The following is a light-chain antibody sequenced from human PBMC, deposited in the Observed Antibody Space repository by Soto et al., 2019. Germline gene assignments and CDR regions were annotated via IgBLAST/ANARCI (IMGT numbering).Light chain of an antibody. CDR1: QSVSRN. CDR3: QQYNNWPLT. J-gene: IGKJ4*01. V-gene: IGKV3-15*01. Sequence: EIVMTQSPGTLSVSPGERATLSCRASQSVSRNLAWYQQNPGQAPRLLIYDASTRATGIPARFSGSASGTEFPLTISSLHSEDFAVYYCQQYNNWPLTLGGGTKVEIK. CDR2: DAS.